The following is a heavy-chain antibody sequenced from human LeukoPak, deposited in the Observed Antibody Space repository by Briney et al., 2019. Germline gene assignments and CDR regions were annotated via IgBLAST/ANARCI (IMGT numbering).Heavy chain of an antibody. CDR3: ARDRWLQFGSLDY. J-gene: IGHJ4*02. D-gene: IGHD5-24*01. Sequence: GGSLRLSCAASGFTFSSYGMHWVRQAPGKGLEWVAFIWYDGSNKYYADSVKGRFTISRDNSKNTLYLQMNSLRAEDTAVYYCARDRWLQFGSLDYWGQGTLVTVS. CDR1: GFTFSSYG. CDR2: IWYDGSNK. V-gene: IGHV3-33*01.